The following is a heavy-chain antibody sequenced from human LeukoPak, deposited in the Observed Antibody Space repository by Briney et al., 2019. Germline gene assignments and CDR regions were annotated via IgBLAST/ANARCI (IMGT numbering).Heavy chain of an antibody. D-gene: IGHD6-25*01. CDR2: VYHSGT. CDR3: AKSSGGGGHDS. J-gene: IGHJ5*01. V-gene: IGHV4-38-2*02. CDR1: VYFIGCGHY. Sequence: ETLPLTCTVSVYFIGCGHYRALIPPPPAKGLEWIGCVYHSGTYYKSSLTSRVTISMDTSKNQFSLKLTSVTAADSAFYYCAKSSGGGGHDSWGQGTLVTVSS.